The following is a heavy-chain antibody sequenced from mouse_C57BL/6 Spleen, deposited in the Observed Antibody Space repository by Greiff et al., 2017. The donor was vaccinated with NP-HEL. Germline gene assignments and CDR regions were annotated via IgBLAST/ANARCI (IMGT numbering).Heavy chain of an antibody. J-gene: IGHJ2*01. CDR3: ARGADSSGYEDY. CDR2: IYPGSGST. Sequence: QVQLQQSGAELVKPGASVKMSCKASGYTFTSYWITWVKQRPGQGLEWIGDIYPGSGSTNYNEKFKSKATLTVDTSSSTAYMQLSSLTSEDSAVYYCARGADSSGYEDYWGQGTTLTVSS. V-gene: IGHV1-55*01. CDR1: GYTFTSYW. D-gene: IGHD3-2*02.